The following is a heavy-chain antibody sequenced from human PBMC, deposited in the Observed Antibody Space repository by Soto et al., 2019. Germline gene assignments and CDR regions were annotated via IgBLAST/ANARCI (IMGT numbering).Heavy chain of an antibody. CDR3: AREANSWYSVDP. D-gene: IGHD6-13*01. Sequence: EVQLVESGGGLVKPGGSLRLSCSASGCTFSSYSMNWVRQSPGKGLEWVSSISSSSSDIYYADPVKGRFTISRDNAKNALYLQMNSRRAEDTAVYYCAREANSWYSVDPWGQGTLVTVSS. CDR2: ISSSSSDI. J-gene: IGHJ5*02. V-gene: IGHV3-21*01. CDR1: GCTFSSYS.